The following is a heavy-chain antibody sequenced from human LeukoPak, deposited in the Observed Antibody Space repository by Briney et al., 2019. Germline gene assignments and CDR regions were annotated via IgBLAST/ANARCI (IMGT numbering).Heavy chain of an antibody. Sequence: PSETLSRTCAVYGGSFSGYYWSWIRQPPGKGLEWIGEINHSGSTNYNPSLKSRVTISVDTSKNQFSLKLSSVTAADTAVYYCARVRGNYYYDSSGYPRVHAFDIWGQGTMVTVSS. CDR2: INHSGST. D-gene: IGHD3-22*01. CDR1: GGSFSGYY. V-gene: IGHV4-34*01. J-gene: IGHJ3*02. CDR3: ARVRGNYYYDSSGYPRVHAFDI.